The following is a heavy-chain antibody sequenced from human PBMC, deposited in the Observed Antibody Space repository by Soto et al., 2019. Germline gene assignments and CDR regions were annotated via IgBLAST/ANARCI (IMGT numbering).Heavy chain of an antibody. CDR2: IYYSGST. CDR3: ARSPGIQLWLNDYYYGMDV. CDR1: GGSISSYY. Sequence: SETLSLTCTVSGGSISSYYWSWIRQPPGKGLEWIGYIYYSGSTNYNPSLKSRVTISVDTSKDQFSLKLSSVTAADTAVYYCARSPGIQLWLNDYYYGMDVWGQGTTVTVSS. D-gene: IGHD5-18*01. V-gene: IGHV4-59*01. J-gene: IGHJ6*02.